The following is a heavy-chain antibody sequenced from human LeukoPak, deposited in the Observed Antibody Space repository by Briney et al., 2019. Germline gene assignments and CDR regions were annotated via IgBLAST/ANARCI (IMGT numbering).Heavy chain of an antibody. CDR2: IIPIFGTA. V-gene: IGHV1-69*13. D-gene: IGHD3-9*01. J-gene: IGHJ4*02. Sequence: SVKVSCKASGGTFSSYAIGWVRQAPGQGLEWMGGIIPIFGTANYAQKFQGRVTITADESTSTAYMELRSLRSEDTAVYYCARSKALRLDDIYYWGQGTLVTVSS. CDR3: ARSKALRLDDIYY. CDR1: GGTFSSYA.